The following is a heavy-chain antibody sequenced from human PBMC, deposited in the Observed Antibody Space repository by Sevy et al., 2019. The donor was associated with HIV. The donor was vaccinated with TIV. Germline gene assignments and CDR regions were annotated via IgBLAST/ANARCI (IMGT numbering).Heavy chain of an antibody. D-gene: IGHD5-18*01. CDR1: GFTFSSYA. J-gene: IGHJ4*02. CDR3: ANRGKWLRSILFN. Sequence: GGSLRLSCAASGFTFSSYAMSWVRQAPGKGLEWVSAISGSGGSTYYADSVKGRFTISRDNTKNTLYLQMNSLRAEDTAVYYCANRGKWLRSILFNWGQGTLVTVSS. V-gene: IGHV3-23*01. CDR2: ISGSGGST.